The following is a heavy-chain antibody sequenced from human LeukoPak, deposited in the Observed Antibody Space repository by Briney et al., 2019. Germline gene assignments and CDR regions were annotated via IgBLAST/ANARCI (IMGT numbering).Heavy chain of an antibody. CDR3: TTIGHYGDNLDV. CDR1: GFTFSSYG. J-gene: IGHJ6*04. D-gene: IGHD4-17*01. CDR2: ISGSGGST. Sequence: GGSLRLSCAASGFTFSSYGMSWVRQAPGKGLEWVSAISGSGGSTYYADSVKGRFTISRDNSKNTLYLQMNSLKTEDTAVYYCTTIGHYGDNLDVWGKGTTVTVSS. V-gene: IGHV3-23*01.